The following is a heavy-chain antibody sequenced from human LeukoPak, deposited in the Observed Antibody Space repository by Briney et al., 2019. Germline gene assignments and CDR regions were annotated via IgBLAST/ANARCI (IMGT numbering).Heavy chain of an antibody. CDR1: GYTFTSYA. V-gene: IGHV7-4-1*02. J-gene: IGHJ6*02. CDR2: INTNTGNP. CDR3: ARIEHLPAALMPTHYYYGMDV. Sequence: ASVKVSCKASGYTFTSYAMNWVRQAPGQGLEWKGWINTNTGNPTYAQGFTGRFVFSLDTSVSTAYLQISSLKAEDTAVYYCARIEHLPAALMPTHYYYGMDVWGQGTTVTVSS. D-gene: IGHD2-2*01.